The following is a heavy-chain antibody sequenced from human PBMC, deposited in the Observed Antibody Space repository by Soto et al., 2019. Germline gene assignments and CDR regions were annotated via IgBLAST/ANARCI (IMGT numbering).Heavy chain of an antibody. CDR3: ARDSGDYDSSGYSLDSFDY. Sequence: PGGSLRLSCAASGFTFSSYAMHWVRQAPCKGLEWVAVISYDGSNKYYADSVKGRFTISRDNSKNTLYLQMNSLRAEDTAVYYCARDSGDYDSSGYSLDSFDYWGQGTLVTVSS. V-gene: IGHV3-30-3*01. J-gene: IGHJ4*02. D-gene: IGHD3-22*01. CDR2: ISYDGSNK. CDR1: GFTFSSYA.